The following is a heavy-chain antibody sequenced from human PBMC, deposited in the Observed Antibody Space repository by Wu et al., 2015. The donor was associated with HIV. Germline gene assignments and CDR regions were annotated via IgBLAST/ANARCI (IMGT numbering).Heavy chain of an antibody. V-gene: IGHV1-69*12. CDR3: ARGNVTNFYYFMDV. D-gene: IGHD2-2*01. Sequence: QVQLVQSGAEIKKPGSSVRVSCKTSEGTFRTYAISWVRQTPGQGLEWMGGIIPIFGTANYAQKFQGRVTITADESTSTAYMKLSSLRSEDTAIYYCARGNVTNFYYFMDVWGKGTTVTVSS. CDR1: EGTFRTYA. J-gene: IGHJ6*03. CDR2: IIPIFGTA.